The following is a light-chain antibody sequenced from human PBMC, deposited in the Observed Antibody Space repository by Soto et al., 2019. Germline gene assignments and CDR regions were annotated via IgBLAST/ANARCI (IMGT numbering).Light chain of an antibody. CDR2: GAS. CDR3: QQYGDSPT. Sequence: EIVLTQSPGTLFLSPGERATLSCRASQSVRSRYVAWYQQKPGQAPRLLLYGASSRATGIPDRFSGSGSGTDFTFTISGLECDDVAGYYCQQYGDSPTFGGGTKVGIK. CDR1: QSVRSRY. J-gene: IGKJ4*01. V-gene: IGKV3-20*01.